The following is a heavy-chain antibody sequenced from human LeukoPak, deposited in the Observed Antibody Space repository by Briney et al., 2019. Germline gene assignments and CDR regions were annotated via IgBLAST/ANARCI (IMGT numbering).Heavy chain of an antibody. CDR2: INPNSGRT. J-gene: IGHJ4*02. CDR1: GYTFASSD. V-gene: IGHV1-8*01. D-gene: IGHD6-13*01. Sequence: GASVKVSCKASGYTFASSDINWVRQAAGQGLEWMGWINPNSGRTGYGQKFQGRVTMTANTSISTAYMELSSLRFDDTAVYYCARGRSGLAAAGTYDYWGQGTLITVSS. CDR3: ARGRSGLAAAGTYDY.